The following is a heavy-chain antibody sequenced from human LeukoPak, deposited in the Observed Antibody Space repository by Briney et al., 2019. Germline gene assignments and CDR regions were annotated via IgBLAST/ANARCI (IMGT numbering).Heavy chain of an antibody. CDR1: GGSFSGYY. V-gene: IGHV4-34*01. CDR3: ARGARGDTPYNWFDP. CDR2: INQSGET. D-gene: IGHD2-21*02. Sequence: KPSEALSLTCAVHGGSFSGYYWSWIRQPPGKGLEWIGEINQSGETNYNPSLMSRVTISEDTSNNQFSLMLTSVTAADTAVYYCARGARGDTPYNWFDPWGQGTLVTVSS. J-gene: IGHJ5*02.